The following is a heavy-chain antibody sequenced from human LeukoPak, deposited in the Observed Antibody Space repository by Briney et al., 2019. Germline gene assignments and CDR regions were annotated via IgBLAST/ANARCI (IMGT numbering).Heavy chain of an antibody. CDR1: GGSISSGSYY. J-gene: IGHJ5*02. Sequence: PSETLSLTCTVSGGSISSGSYYWSWIRQPAGKGLEWIGHIYTNGNTNFNPSLKSRVTISVDTSKNQFSLNLNPVTAADTAVYYCARSGTYYNNWFDPWGQGTLVSVSS. CDR3: ARSGTYYNNWFDP. D-gene: IGHD3-10*01. V-gene: IGHV4-61*09. CDR2: IYTNGNT.